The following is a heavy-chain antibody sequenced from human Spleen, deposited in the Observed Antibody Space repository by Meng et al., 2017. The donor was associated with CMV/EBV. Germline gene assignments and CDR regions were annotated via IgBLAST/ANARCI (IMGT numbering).Heavy chain of an antibody. CDR2: IIAVFGKV. V-gene: IGHV1-69*05. D-gene: IGHD2-2*01. CDR3: ARSDIVVVPAAFDY. CDR1: GGTFSTYG. J-gene: IGHJ4*02. Sequence: SVKVSCKASGGTFSTYGISWVRQAPGQGLEWMGAIIAVFGKVDYAQKFQGRVTITTDETTSTAYMELSRLRSEDTAVYYCARSDIVVVPAAFDYWGQGTLVTVSS.